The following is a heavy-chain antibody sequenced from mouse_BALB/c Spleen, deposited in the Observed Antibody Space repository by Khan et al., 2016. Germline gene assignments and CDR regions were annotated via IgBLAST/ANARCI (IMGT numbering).Heavy chain of an antibody. CDR3: AEDYYGSNWFAY. J-gene: IGHJ3*01. V-gene: IGHV9-3*02. CDR2: ITTNTGEP. CDR1: GYTFTNYG. Sequence: QIQLVQSGPELKKPGETVKISCKASGYTFTNYGMNWVKQAPGKGLKWMGWITTNTGEPTYAEEFKGRFAFSLETSARTAYLQINNLKNEDTATYFCAEDYYGSNWFAYWGQGTLVTVSA. D-gene: IGHD1-1*01.